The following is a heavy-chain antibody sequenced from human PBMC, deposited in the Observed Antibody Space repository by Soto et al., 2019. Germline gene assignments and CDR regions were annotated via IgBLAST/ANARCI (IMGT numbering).Heavy chain of an antibody. CDR1: GFTLSSYA. D-gene: IGHD2-15*01. CDR3: AKDHRYCSGGSCYVDY. CDR2: ISGSGGST. Sequence: GGSLRLSCAASGFTLSSYAMSWVRQAPGKGLEWVSAISGSGGSTYYADSVKGRFTISRDNSKNTLYLQMNSLRAEDTAVYYCAKDHRYCSGGSCYVDYWGQGTLVTVSS. J-gene: IGHJ4*02. V-gene: IGHV3-23*01.